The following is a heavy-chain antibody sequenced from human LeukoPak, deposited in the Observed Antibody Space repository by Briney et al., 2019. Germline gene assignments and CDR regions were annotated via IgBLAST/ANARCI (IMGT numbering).Heavy chain of an antibody. CDR1: GFTFNRFY. D-gene: IGHD1-20*01. Sequence: GGSLRLSCSASGFTFNRFYLHWVRQAPGKGLVWVSRINSDGSSTSYADSVKGRFTISRDNAKNTLYLQMNSLRVEDTAVYYCASLTGSSLFDYWGQGTLVTVSS. CDR2: INSDGSST. J-gene: IGHJ4*02. CDR3: ASLTGSSLFDY. V-gene: IGHV3-74*01.